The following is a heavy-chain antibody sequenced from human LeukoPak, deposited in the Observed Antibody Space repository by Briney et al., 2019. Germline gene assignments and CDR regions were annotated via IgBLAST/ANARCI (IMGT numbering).Heavy chain of an antibody. CDR1: GVSVSSGSYY. Sequence: KPSETLSLTCTVSGVSVSSGSYYWSWIRQPPGKGLEWIGYIYYSGSTNYNPSLKSRVTISVDTSKNQFSLKLSSVTAADTAVYYCARDSPYGQGVYWGQGTLVTVSS. CDR3: ARDSPYGQGVY. D-gene: IGHD2-21*01. V-gene: IGHV4-61*01. J-gene: IGHJ4*02. CDR2: IYYSGST.